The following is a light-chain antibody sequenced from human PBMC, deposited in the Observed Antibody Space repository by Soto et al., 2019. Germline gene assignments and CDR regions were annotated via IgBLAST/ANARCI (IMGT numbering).Light chain of an antibody. CDR1: SSDVGGYNY. V-gene: IGLV2-14*01. Sequence: QSALTQPASVSGSPGQSIAISCTGTSSDVGGYNYVSWYQQHPGKAPKLMIYDVSNRPSGFSNRFSGSKSDNTASLTITGLQAEDEADYYCSSYTSNNTRVFGGGTKLTAL. CDR2: DVS. CDR3: SSYTSNNTRV. J-gene: IGLJ2*01.